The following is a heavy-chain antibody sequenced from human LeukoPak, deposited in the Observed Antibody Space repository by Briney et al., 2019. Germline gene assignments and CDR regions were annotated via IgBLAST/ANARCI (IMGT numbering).Heavy chain of an antibody. CDR1: GFTFSSYS. CDR3: ARVGTESYYDY. Sequence: PGGSLRLSCAASGFTFSSYSMNWVRQAPGEGLEWVSSISSSSSYIYYADSVKGRFNISRDNAKNSLYLQMNSRRAEDTAVYYCARVGTESYYDYWGQGTLVTVSS. D-gene: IGHD1-1*01. J-gene: IGHJ4*02. V-gene: IGHV3-21*01. CDR2: ISSSSSYI.